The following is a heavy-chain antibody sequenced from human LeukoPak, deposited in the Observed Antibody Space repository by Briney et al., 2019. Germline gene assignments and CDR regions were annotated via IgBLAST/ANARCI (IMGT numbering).Heavy chain of an antibody. CDR3: ATVYYGSGANWFDP. V-gene: IGHV3-23*01. J-gene: IGHJ5*02. CDR2: ISGSGGST. Sequence: PGGSLRLSCAASGFTFSSYAMSWVRQAPGKGLEWVSAISGSGGSTYYADSVKGRFTISRDNSKNTLYLQMNSLRAEDTAVYYCATVYYGSGANWFDPWGQGTLATVSS. D-gene: IGHD3-10*01. CDR1: GFTFSSYA.